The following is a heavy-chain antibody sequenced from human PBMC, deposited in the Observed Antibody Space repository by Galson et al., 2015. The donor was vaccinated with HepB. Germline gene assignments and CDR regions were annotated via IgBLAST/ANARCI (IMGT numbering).Heavy chain of an antibody. V-gene: IGHV1-18*04. CDR3: ARDAEIAARPGWFDP. CDR1: GYTFTSYG. Sequence: SVKVSCKASGYTFTSYGISWVRQAPGQGLEWMGWISAYNGNTNYAQKLQGRVTMTTDTSTSTAYMELRSLRSDDTAVYYCARDAEIAARPGWFDPWGQGTLVTVSS. D-gene: IGHD6-6*01. CDR2: ISAYNGNT. J-gene: IGHJ5*02.